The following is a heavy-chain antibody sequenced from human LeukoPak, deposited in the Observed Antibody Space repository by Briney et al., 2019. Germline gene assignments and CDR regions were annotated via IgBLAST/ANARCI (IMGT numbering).Heavy chain of an antibody. Sequence: GGSLRLSCAASGFTFSSYAMSWVRQAPGKGLEWVSAISGSGGSTYYADSVKGRFTISRDNSKNTLYLQMNSLRAEDTAVYYCAKRAVQYYYDSSGYLDYWGQGTLVTVSS. V-gene: IGHV3-23*01. J-gene: IGHJ4*02. D-gene: IGHD3-22*01. CDR3: AKRAVQYYYDSSGYLDY. CDR1: GFTFSSYA. CDR2: ISGSGGST.